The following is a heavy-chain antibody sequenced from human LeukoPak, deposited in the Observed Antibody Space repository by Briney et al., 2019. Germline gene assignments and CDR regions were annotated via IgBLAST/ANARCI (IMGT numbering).Heavy chain of an antibody. J-gene: IGHJ4*02. Sequence: GGSLRLSCAASGFTFSTYSMNWVRQAPGKGLEWVSYISSGSSTIYYADSVKRRFTISRDNAKNSLYLQMNSLRAEDTAVYYCANSAGGSGYYRPLDYWGQGTLVTVSS. V-gene: IGHV3-48*01. CDR1: GFTFSTYS. CDR3: ANSAGGSGYYRPLDY. CDR2: ISSGSSTI. D-gene: IGHD3-22*01.